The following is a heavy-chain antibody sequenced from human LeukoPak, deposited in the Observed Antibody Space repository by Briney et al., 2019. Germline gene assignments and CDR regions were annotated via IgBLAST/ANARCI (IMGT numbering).Heavy chain of an antibody. J-gene: IGHJ4*02. V-gene: IGHV3-64*01. D-gene: IGHD2-2*02. CDR1: GFTFSIYA. CDR2: ITSNGGSA. Sequence: GGSLRLSCAASGFTFSIYAMHWVRQAPGKGLECVSAITSNGGSAYYANSVKGRFTISRDNSKNTLYLQMGSLRAEDMAVYYCARENCDSTTCYKTIDYWGQGTLATVSS. CDR3: ARENCDSTTCYKTIDY.